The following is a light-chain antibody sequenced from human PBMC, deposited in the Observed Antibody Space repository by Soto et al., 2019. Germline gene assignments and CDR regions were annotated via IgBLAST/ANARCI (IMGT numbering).Light chain of an antibody. CDR3: QQYNNWSPIT. Sequence: MMTQSPATLSVSPGERATLSCWASQSVGTNLAWYQQKPGQAPRLLIYGASTRATGIPARFSGSGSGADFTLTISSLQSEDFAVYFCQQYNNWSPITFGQGTRLEIK. J-gene: IGKJ5*01. CDR1: QSVGTN. V-gene: IGKV3-15*01. CDR2: GAS.